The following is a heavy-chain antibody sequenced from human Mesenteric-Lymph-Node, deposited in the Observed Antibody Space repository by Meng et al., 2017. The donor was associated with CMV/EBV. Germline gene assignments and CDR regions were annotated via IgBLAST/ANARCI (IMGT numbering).Heavy chain of an antibody. CDR2: ISSSGSTI. V-gene: IGHV3-11*04. CDR3: AKDQRYSSGSDY. Sequence: GGSLRLSCAASGFTFSDYYMSWIRQAPGKGLEWVSYISSSGSTIYYADSVKGRFTISRDNAKKSLYLQMNSLRAEDTAVYYCAKDQRYSSGSDYWGQGTLVTVSS. J-gene: IGHJ4*02. D-gene: IGHD6-19*01. CDR1: GFTFSDYY.